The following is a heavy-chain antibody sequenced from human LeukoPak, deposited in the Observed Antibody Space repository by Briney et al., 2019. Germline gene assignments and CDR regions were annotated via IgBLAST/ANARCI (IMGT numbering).Heavy chain of an antibody. J-gene: IGHJ4*02. V-gene: IGHV4-59*12. CDR1: GGSISSYY. Sequence: SETLSLTCTVSGGSISSYYWGWIRQPPGKGLEWIGYIYYSGSTNYNPSLKSRVTISVDKSKNQFSLKLSSVTAADTAVYYCARANRIAAAGTGGGLDYWGQGTLVTVSS. D-gene: IGHD6-13*01. CDR2: IYYSGST. CDR3: ARANRIAAAGTGGGLDY.